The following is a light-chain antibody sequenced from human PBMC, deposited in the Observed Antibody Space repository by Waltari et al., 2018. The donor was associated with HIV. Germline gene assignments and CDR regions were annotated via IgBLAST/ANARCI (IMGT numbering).Light chain of an antibody. J-gene: IGKJ4*01. Sequence: DIQMTQSPSTLSASVGDRVTITCRASQSIGNWLAWYQQKPGRAPKVLIYKASSLQSGVPSRFSGRGSETEFTLTISSLQPDDFATYYCQQISSASRTFGGGTKVEIE. V-gene: IGKV1-5*03. CDR3: QQISSASRT. CDR1: QSIGNW. CDR2: KAS.